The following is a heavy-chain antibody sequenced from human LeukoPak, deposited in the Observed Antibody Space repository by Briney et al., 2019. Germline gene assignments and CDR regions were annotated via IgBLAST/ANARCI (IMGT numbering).Heavy chain of an antibody. V-gene: IGHV4-4*08. CDR1: GASISTNY. D-gene: IGHD3-22*01. Sequence: PSETLPLTCTVSGASISTNYWNWIRQPPGKGLEWIGSIYSSGSTYYNPSLKSRVTISVDTSKNQFSLKLRSVTAADTAVYHCARSPNYFDSSGHHIYYLDVWGKGTTVTVSS. CDR2: IYSSGST. CDR3: ARSPNYFDSSGHHIYYLDV. J-gene: IGHJ6*03.